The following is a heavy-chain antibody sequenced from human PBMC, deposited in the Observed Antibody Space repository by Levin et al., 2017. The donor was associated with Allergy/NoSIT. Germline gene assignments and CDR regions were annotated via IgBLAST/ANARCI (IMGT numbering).Heavy chain of an antibody. J-gene: IGHJ2*01. CDR3: AGVDPCSGPTCFTDWFFDL. CDR1: AYSISSDFY. V-gene: IGHV4-38-2*02. D-gene: IGHD2-2*02. Sequence: PSETLSLTCTVSAYSISSDFYWGWVRQPPGKGLEWIGTIYHTGSTNYNPSLKSRVILSVDTSKNQFSLKLSSVTAADTAVYYCAGVDPCSGPTCFTDWFFDLWGRGTLVTVSS. CDR2: IYHTGST.